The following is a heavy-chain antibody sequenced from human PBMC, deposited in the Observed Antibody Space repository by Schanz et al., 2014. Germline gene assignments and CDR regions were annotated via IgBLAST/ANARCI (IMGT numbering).Heavy chain of an antibody. J-gene: IGHJ4*02. V-gene: IGHV3-30*02. CDR3: VKEGTVVSGSPRDY. CDR2: IRSDERDK. D-gene: IGHD3-10*01. Sequence: HVQLVESGGGVVQPGGSLRLSCAASGFTFSNFGIHWVRQAPGMGLEWVALIRSDERDKCYADSVKGRFSISRDNSKNTLDLQMSSLRADDTAVYYCVKEGTVVSGSPRDYWGQGALVTVSS. CDR1: GFTFSNFG.